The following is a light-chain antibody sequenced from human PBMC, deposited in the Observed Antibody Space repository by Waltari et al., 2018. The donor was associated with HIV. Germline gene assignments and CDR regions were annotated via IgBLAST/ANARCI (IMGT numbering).Light chain of an antibody. V-gene: IGLV1-47*02. CDR1: SSTIGSNY. J-gene: IGLJ1*01. Sequence: QSVLTQPPSASGTPGQRVTISCSGSSSTIGSNYVYWYQQLPGTAPRVLMYSNNQRPSGVPDRFSGSKSGTSASRAISGLRSEDEADYYCAAWDDSLSGYVFGTGTKVSVL. CDR3: AAWDDSLSGYV. CDR2: SNN.